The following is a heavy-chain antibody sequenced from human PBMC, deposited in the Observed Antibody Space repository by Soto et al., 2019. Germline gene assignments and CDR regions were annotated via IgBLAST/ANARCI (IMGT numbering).Heavy chain of an antibody. J-gene: IGHJ3*01. D-gene: IGHD2-21*02. CDR2: IHSDGSST. CDR3: ARGDKGGFDL. V-gene: IGHV3-74*01. Sequence: EVQLVESEGGLVQRGGSLRLSCAASGFTFNYYWMHWVRQAPGQGLVWISHIHSDGSSTTYADSVRGRFTISRDNAKNTLYLQMNRLRAEATAVYYCARGDKGGFDLWGQGTTVTVSS. CDR1: GFTFNYYW.